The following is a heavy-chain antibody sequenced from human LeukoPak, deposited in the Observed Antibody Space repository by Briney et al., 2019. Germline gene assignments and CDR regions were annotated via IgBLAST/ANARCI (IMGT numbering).Heavy chain of an antibody. CDR1: GFTFSSYA. CDR3: GKDILTGYLEY. V-gene: IGHV3-64*04. Sequence: PGGSLRLSCSASGFTFSSYAMHWVRQAPGKGLEYVSAISSNGGSTYYADSVKGRFTISRDNSKNTLYLQMDSLRAEDTAVYYCGKDILTGYLEYWGQGTLVTVSS. CDR2: ISSNGGST. J-gene: IGHJ4*02. D-gene: IGHD3-9*01.